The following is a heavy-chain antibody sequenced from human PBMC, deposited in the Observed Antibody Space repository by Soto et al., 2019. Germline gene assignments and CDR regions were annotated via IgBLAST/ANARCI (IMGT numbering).Heavy chain of an antibody. J-gene: IGHJ6*03. CDR3: AKNADFFHYHMDV. V-gene: IGHV1-8*01. CDR2: MNPSSGNT. Sequence: QVLLMQSGAELRKPGASVTVSCEASGVTFGNYEINWVRQAPGQGLEWMGWMNPSSGNTGYAQKFQGRVTMTRITSTNTAYMELRSLTAEDTAVYYCAKNADFFHYHMDVWGEGTTVTVSS. CDR1: GVTFGNYE.